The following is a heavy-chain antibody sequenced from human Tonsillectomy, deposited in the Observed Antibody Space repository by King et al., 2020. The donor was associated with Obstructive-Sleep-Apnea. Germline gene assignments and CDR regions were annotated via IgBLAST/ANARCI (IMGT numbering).Heavy chain of an antibody. Sequence: VQLQESGPGLVKPSETLSLTCTVSGDSINNYYWSWIRQPPGKGLEWIGYMYYSGNTNYNPSLKSRFTISADTSKIQFSLRLNSVTAADTAVYYCARHRGVEDYGGYGDYFDFWGQGTLVTVSS. CDR1: GDSINNYY. J-gene: IGHJ4*02. CDR2: MYYSGNT. D-gene: IGHD5-12*01. CDR3: ARHRGVEDYGGYGDYFDF. V-gene: IGHV4-59*08.